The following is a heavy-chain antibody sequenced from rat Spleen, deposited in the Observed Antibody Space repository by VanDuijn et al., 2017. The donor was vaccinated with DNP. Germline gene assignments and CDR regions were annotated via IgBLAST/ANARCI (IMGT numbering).Heavy chain of an antibody. D-gene: IGHD4-1*01. CDR3: VTQTDYGMGKFDY. V-gene: IGHV5S13*01. Sequence: EVQLEESGGGLVQPGRSLKLSCVASGLTFTNYGMAWVRQAPTKGLEWVAVINAGSGKTYYRDSVKGRFTISRNNAKNTQYLQMDSLESEYTATYYCVTQTDYGMGKFDYWGQGIMVTVSS. J-gene: IGHJ2*01. CDR2: INAGSGKT. CDR1: GLTFTNYG.